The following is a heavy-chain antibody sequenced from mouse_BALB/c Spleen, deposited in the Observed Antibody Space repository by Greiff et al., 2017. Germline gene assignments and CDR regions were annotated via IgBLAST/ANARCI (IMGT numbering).Heavy chain of an antibody. CDR1: GFTFSSYA. CDR2: ISSGSSTI. Sequence: EVKVEESGGGLVKPGGSLKLSCAASGFTFSSYAMSWVRQSPEKRLEWVAYISSGSSTIYYADTVKGRFTISRDNPKNTLFLQMTSLRSEDTAMYYCASGAMDYWGQGTSVTVSS. J-gene: IGHJ4*01. CDR3: ASGAMDY. V-gene: IGHV5-17*02.